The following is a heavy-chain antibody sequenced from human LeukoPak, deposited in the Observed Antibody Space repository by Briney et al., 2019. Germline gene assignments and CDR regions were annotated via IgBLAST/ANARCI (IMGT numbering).Heavy chain of an antibody. J-gene: IGHJ4*02. V-gene: IGHV4-59*01. CDR1: GGSISSYY. CDR2: IYYSGST. Sequence: KPSETLSLTCTVSGGSISSYYWSWIRQPPGKGLEWIGYIYYSGSTNYNPSLKSRVTISVDTSKNQFSLKLSSVTAADTAVYYCARDTDDYGDYVWGQGTLVTVSS. CDR3: ARDTDDYGDYV. D-gene: IGHD4-17*01.